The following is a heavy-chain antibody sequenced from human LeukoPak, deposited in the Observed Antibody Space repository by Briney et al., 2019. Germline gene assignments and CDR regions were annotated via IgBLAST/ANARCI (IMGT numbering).Heavy chain of an antibody. CDR1: EFTFSTYG. CDR2: IWHDGTNK. J-gene: IGHJ4*02. Sequence: GGSLRLSCAASEFTFSTYGMHWVRQAPGKGLEWVAVIWHDGTNKFYADSVKGRLTISRDNSKKTLYLEMNSPRAEDTAVYYCARGFCRGGICYPQPTTWTFYFDSWGQGTQVTVSS. CDR3: ARGFCRGGICYPQPTTWTFYFDS. V-gene: IGHV3-33*08. D-gene: IGHD2-15*01.